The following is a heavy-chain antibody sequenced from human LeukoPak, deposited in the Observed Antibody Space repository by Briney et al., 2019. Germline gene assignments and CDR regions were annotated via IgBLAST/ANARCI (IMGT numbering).Heavy chain of an antibody. J-gene: IGHJ5*02. V-gene: IGHV4-59*11. Sequence: SETLSLTCTVSGGSISSHYWSWIRQPPGKGLEWIGYIYYSGSTNYNPSLKSRVTISVDTSKNQFSLKLSSVTAADTAVYYCARGFVGGYFWLNWFDPWGQGTLVTVSS. CDR2: IYYSGST. D-gene: IGHD3-3*01. CDR3: ARGFVGGYFWLNWFDP. CDR1: GGSISSHY.